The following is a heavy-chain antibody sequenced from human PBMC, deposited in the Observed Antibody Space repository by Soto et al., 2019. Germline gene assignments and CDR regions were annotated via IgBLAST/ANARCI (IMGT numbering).Heavy chain of an antibody. D-gene: IGHD7-27*01. CDR1: GFTFSSYA. V-gene: IGHV3-74*01. CDR3: ARDSGLIWGSVFLDY. CDR2: INSDGSST. Sequence: GGSLRLSCAASGFTFSSYAMHWVRQAPGKGLVWVSRINSDGSSTTYADPVKGRFTISRDNAKNTLYLQMNSLRAEDTAVYYCARDSGLIWGSVFLDYWGQGTLVTVSS. J-gene: IGHJ4*02.